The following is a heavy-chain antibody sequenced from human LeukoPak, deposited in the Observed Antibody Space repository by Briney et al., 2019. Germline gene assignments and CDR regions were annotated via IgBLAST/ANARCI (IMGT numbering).Heavy chain of an antibody. CDR3: AKSGGSGSSRNYGMDV. CDR1: GFTFSSYG. D-gene: IGHD3-10*01. Sequence: GGSLRLSCAASGFTFSSYGMHWVRQAQGKGLEWVAFIRYDGSNKYYADSVKGRFTISRDNSKNTLYLQMNSLRAEDAAVYYCAKSGGSGSSRNYGMDVWGQGTTVTVSS. CDR2: IRYDGSNK. V-gene: IGHV3-30*02. J-gene: IGHJ6*02.